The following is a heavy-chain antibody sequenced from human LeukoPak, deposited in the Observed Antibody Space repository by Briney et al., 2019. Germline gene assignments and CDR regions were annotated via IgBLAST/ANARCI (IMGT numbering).Heavy chain of an antibody. CDR2: ISGSGGST. D-gene: IGHD3-3*01. CDR1: GFTFSSYA. V-gene: IGHV3-23*01. J-gene: IGHJ5*02. CDR3: AKGGAGARYDFWSGHPNWFDP. Sequence: GSLRLSCAASGFTFSSYAMSWVRQAPRKGLEWVSGISGSGGSTYYADSVKGRFTISRDNSKNTLYLQMNSLRAEDTAVYYCAKGGAGARYDFWSGHPNWFDPWGQGTLVTVSS.